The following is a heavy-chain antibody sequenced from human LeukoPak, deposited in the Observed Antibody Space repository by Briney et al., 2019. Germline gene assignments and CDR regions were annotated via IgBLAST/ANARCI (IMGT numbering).Heavy chain of an antibody. CDR2: ISAYNGNT. CDR3: ARTFHTTVSPHLEHYYYYDMGY. J-gene: IGHJ6*02. V-gene: IGHV1-18*01. Sequence: GSVRDSYMETGYTSTGYRISSVRQAPGQGLEWRGWISAYNGNTNYAQKLQGRVTMTTDTSTSTAYMELRSMRYVDSDVYYCARTFHTTVSPHLEHYYYYDMGYLGQGTTVTVSS. CDR1: GYTSTGYR. D-gene: IGHD4-17*01.